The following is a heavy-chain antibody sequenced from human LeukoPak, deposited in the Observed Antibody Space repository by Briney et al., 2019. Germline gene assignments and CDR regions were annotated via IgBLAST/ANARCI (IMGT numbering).Heavy chain of an antibody. V-gene: IGHV3-11*01. CDR3: AREVVIFPDYYYYAMDV. CDR2: ISRSGDSL. Sequence: GGSLRLSCAASGFTVSSNYMTWIRQAPGKGLEWISYISRSGDSLYYADSVEGRFTISRDNAKNSLFLQMNSLRADDTAVYYCAREVVIFPDYYYYAMDVWGQGTTVTVSS. CDR1: GFTVSSNY. D-gene: IGHD3-9*01. J-gene: IGHJ6*02.